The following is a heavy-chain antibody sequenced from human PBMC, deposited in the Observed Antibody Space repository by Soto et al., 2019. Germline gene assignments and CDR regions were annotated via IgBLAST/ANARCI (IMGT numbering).Heavy chain of an antibody. J-gene: IGHJ6*02. CDR1: GGSISSSSYY. Sequence: QLQLQESGPGLVKPSETLSLTCTVSGGSISSSSYYWGWIRQPPGKGLEWIGSIYYSGSTYYNPSLKSRVTISVDTSKNQFSLKLSSVTAADTAVYYCATPEDIVVVPAATESDYYYYGMDVWGQGTTVTVSS. V-gene: IGHV4-39*01. CDR2: IYYSGST. D-gene: IGHD2-2*01. CDR3: ATPEDIVVVPAATESDYYYYGMDV.